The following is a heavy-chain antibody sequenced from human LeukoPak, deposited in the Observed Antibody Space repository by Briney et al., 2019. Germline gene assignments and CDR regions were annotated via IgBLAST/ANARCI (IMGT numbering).Heavy chain of an antibody. CDR2: INHSGST. Sequence: PSETLSLTCAVYGGSFSGYYWSWIRQPPGKGLEWIGEINHSGSTNYNPSLKSRVTISVDTSKNQSSLKLSSVTAADTAVYYCARAPPRSTTGGMDVWGQGTTVTVSS. CDR3: ARAPPRSTTGGMDV. CDR1: GGSFSGYY. D-gene: IGHD1-14*01. J-gene: IGHJ6*02. V-gene: IGHV4-34*01.